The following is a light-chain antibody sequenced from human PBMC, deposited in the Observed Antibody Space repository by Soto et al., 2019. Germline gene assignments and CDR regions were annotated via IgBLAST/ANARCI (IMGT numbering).Light chain of an antibody. CDR2: QDS. CDR3: QAWDSSTAV. Sequence: SYELTQPPSVSVSPGQTASITCSGDKLGDKYACWYQQKPGQSPVLVISQDSKRPSGIPGRFSGSYSGNTAALTISGTEAMDEGDYYCQAWDSSTAVFGGGTKVTVL. J-gene: IGLJ2*01. CDR1: KLGDKY. V-gene: IGLV3-1*01.